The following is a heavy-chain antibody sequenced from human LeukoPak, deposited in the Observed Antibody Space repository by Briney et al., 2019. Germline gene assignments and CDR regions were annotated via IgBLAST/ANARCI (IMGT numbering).Heavy chain of an antibody. J-gene: IGHJ4*02. CDR3: AKDIRGWWGAFDY. D-gene: IGHD6-19*01. CDR1: GFTFSNYA. Sequence: GGSLRLSCAASGFTFSNYAMHWVRQAPGKGLEWVAVISYDGSNKYYADSVKGRFTISRDNSKNTLYLQMNSLRAEDTAVYYCAKDIRGWWGAFDYWGQGTLVTVSS. CDR2: ISYDGSNK. V-gene: IGHV3-30*04.